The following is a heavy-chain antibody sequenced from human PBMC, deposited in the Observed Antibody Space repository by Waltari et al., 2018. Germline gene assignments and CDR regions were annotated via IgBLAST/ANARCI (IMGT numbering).Heavy chain of an antibody. D-gene: IGHD5-12*01. CDR1: GFGFGDYW. CDR2: INVDGGYI. Sequence: EVHLAESGGGVVQPGGSLRLSCTGSGFGFGDYWMAWGRQAPGKGLEWVSRINVDGGYISYGDSVKGRFTISRDNAKNTVFLQLNSLRADDTAVYFCARKAGSGYPYGPFYYDNWGQGTLVTVSS. J-gene: IGHJ4*02. V-gene: IGHV3-74*01. CDR3: ARKAGSGYPYGPFYYDN.